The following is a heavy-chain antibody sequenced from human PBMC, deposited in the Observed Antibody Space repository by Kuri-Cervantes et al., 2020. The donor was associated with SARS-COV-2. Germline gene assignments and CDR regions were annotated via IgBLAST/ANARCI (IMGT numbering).Heavy chain of an antibody. CDR2: INPNSGGT. J-gene: IGHJ6*02. V-gene: IGHV1-2*02. CDR3: ATSDCTNGVCYSHYYYYGMDV. D-gene: IGHD2-8*01. Sequence: ASVKVSCKASGYTFTGYYMHWVRQAPGQGLERMGWINPNSGGTNYAQKFQGRVTMTRDTSISTAYMELGRLRSDDTAVYYCATSDCTNGVCYSHYYYYGMDVWGQGTTVTVSS. CDR1: GYTFTGYY.